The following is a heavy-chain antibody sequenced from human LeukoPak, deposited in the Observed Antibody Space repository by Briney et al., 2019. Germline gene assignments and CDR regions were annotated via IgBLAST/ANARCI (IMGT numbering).Heavy chain of an antibody. D-gene: IGHD3-10*01. CDR1: GFTFGDYA. CDR3: TRAGVRGVMTYRFDP. V-gene: IGHV3-49*03. Sequence: GGSLRLSCTASGFTFGDYAMSWFRQAPGKGLEWVGFIRSKAYGGTTEYAASVKGRFTISRDDSKSIAYLQMNSLKTEDTAVYYCTRAGVRGVMTYRFDPWGQGTLATVSS. CDR2: IRSKAYGGTT. J-gene: IGHJ5*02.